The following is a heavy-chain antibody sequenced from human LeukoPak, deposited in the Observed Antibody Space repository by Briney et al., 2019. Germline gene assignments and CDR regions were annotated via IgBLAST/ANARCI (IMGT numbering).Heavy chain of an antibody. V-gene: IGHV4-39*01. D-gene: IGHD3-10*01. J-gene: IGHJ4*02. Sequence: SETLSLTCTVSGGSISSDNYYWGWIRQPPGKGLEWIGSIYYSGTTYYNPSLKSRVTISVDTSKNQFSLKLSSVTAADAALYYCAKHYMGSSYNHGLDCWGQGTLVTVSS. CDR1: GGSISSDNYY. CDR2: IYYSGTT. CDR3: AKHYMGSSYNHGLDC.